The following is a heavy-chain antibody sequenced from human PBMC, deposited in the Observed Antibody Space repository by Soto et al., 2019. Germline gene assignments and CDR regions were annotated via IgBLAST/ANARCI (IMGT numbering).Heavy chain of an antibody. V-gene: IGHV3-30*18. Sequence: GGSLRLSCAASGFTFSSYGMHWVRQAPGKGLEWVAVISYDGSNKYYADSVKGRFTISRGNSKNTLYLQMNSLRAEDTAVYYCAKSPKRVYYDSSGYYFGIDYWGQGTLVTVSS. CDR2: ISYDGSNK. D-gene: IGHD3-22*01. J-gene: IGHJ4*02. CDR1: GFTFSSYG. CDR3: AKSPKRVYYDSSGYYFGIDY.